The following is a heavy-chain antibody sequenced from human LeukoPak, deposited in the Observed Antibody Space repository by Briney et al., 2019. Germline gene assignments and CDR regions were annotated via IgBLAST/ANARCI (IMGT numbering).Heavy chain of an antibody. CDR1: GFTFSSYG. CDR2: ISYDGSNK. V-gene: IGHV3-30*18. CDR3: AKDLTIFGGRGMDV. D-gene: IGHD3-3*01. Sequence: GRSLRLSCAASGFTFSSYGMHWVRQAPGKGLEWVAVISYDGSNKYYADSVKGRFTISRDNSKNTLYLQMNSLRAEDTAVYCCAKDLTIFGGRGMDVWGQGTTVTVSS. J-gene: IGHJ6*02.